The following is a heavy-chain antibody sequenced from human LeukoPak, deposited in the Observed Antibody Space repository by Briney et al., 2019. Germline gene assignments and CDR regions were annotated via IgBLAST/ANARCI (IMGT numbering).Heavy chain of an antibody. CDR2: ISGSGSYT. CDR1: GFTFSDYY. CDR3: ARVGSIAAAGTPDY. D-gene: IGHD6-13*01. V-gene: IGHV3-11*06. J-gene: IGHJ4*02. Sequence: GGSLRLSCAASGFTFSDYYMTWIRQAPGKGLEWLSYISGSGSYTNYADSVNGRFITSRDTAKNSLYLQMNSLRAEDTAVYYCARVGSIAAAGTPDYWGQGTLVTVSS.